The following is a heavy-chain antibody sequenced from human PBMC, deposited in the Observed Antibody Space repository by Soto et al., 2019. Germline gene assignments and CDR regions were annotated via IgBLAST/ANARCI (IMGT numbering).Heavy chain of an antibody. D-gene: IGHD5-12*01. Sequence: EVQLVESGGDLVQPGRSLRLSCSASGFTFNNYAMHWVRQAPGKGLEWVSGISWEGGSIGYADSVKGRFTISRDNAKNSLYLAMNSLRSEDTAFYYCAKDHAEDFGYDLDYFNYWGQGTLVTVSS. V-gene: IGHV3-9*01. CDR1: GFTFNNYA. CDR2: ISWEGGSI. J-gene: IGHJ4*02. CDR3: AKDHAEDFGYDLDYFNY.